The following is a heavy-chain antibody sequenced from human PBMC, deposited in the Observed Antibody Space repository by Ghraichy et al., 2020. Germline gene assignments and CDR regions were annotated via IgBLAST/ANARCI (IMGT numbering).Heavy chain of an antibody. D-gene: IGHD3-10*01. J-gene: IGHJ4*02. CDR3: ARLPSGELVLDY. Sequence: SQTLSLTCTVSGGSVTINNYYWGWIRQPPGKGLEWIGSIYYSGSTYSSPSLRSRVTISVDTSKNQFSLKLSSVTAADTAVYYCARLPSGELVLDYWGQGTLVTVSS. CDR1: GGSVTINNYY. CDR2: IYYSGST. V-gene: IGHV4-39*01.